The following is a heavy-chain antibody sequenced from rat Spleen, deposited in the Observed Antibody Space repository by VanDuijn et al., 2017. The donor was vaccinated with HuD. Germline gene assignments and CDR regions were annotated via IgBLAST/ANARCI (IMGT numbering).Heavy chain of an antibody. D-gene: IGHD1-2*01. J-gene: IGHJ3*01. Sequence: EVQLVESGGGLVQPGRSMKLSCAASGFTFSNYDMAWVRQAPTKGLEWVASISYDGSSTYYRDSVKGRFTISRDNAKSTLYLQMDSLRSEDTATYYCTTEDYSSPWFAYWGQGTLVTVSS. CDR2: ISYDGSST. CDR3: TTEDYSSPWFAY. V-gene: IGHV5-20*01. CDR1: GFTFSNYD.